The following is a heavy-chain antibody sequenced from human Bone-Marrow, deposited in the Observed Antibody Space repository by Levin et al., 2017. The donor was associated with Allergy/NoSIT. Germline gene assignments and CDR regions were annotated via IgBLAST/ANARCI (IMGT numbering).Heavy chain of an antibody. CDR1: GVSIATSSFY. CDR2: FFYSGST. D-gene: IGHD1-1*01. J-gene: IGHJ4*02. V-gene: IGHV4-39*01. CDR3: AKGVGWNAGDS. Sequence: NPSETLSLTCTVSGVSIATSSFYWAWIRQPPGKGLEWIGNFFYSGSTYYNASLKRRVTISVDTSRNQVSLNLTSVAATDTAIYYCAKGVGWNAGDSWGRGTLVIVSS.